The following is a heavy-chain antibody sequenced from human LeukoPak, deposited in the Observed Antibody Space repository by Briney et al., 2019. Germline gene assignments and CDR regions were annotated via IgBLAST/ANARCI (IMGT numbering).Heavy chain of an antibody. J-gene: IGHJ5*02. CDR1: GDSVSSNSVT. D-gene: IGHD2-2*01. V-gene: IGHV6-1*01. CDR2: TYYRSTWYN. CDR3: ARRLTQYDCFDP. Sequence: SQTLSLTCAISGDSVSSNSVTWNWIRPSPSSGLEWLGMTYYRSTWYNDYAVSVRDRITVNPDTSKNQFSLHLNSVTPEDTAVYYCARRLTQYDCFDPWGQGILVTVSS.